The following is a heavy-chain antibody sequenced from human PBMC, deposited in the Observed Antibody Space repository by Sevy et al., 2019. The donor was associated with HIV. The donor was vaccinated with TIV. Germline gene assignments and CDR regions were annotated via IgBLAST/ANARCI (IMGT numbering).Heavy chain of an antibody. J-gene: IGHJ6*03. CDR3: ARGGYARRGDYYYYMDV. V-gene: IGHV4-30-2*01. CDR2: IYHSGST. CDR1: GGSISSGGYS. Sequence: SETLSLTCAVSGGSISSGGYSWSWIRQPPGKGLEWIGYIYHSGSTYYNPSLKSRVTISVDRSKNQFSLKLSSVTAADTAVYYCARGGYARRGDYYYYMDVWGKGTTVTVSS. D-gene: IGHD5-12*01.